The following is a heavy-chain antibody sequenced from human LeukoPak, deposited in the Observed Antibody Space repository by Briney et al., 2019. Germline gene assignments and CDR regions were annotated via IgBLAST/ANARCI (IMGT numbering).Heavy chain of an antibody. V-gene: IGHV3-74*01. D-gene: IGHD2-21*02. Sequence: GESLRLSCAASGLTFSSHWMHWVRQAPGKGLVWVSRITNDGSSTTYADSVKGRFTISRDNAKNMLYLQVNSLRAEDTAVYYCARVRGGDYGLDYWGQGTLVTVSS. CDR2: ITNDGSST. CDR3: ARVRGGDYGLDY. CDR1: GLTFSSHW. J-gene: IGHJ4*02.